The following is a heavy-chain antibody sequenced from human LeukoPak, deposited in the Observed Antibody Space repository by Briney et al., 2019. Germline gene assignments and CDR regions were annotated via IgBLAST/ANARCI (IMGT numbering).Heavy chain of an antibody. Sequence: PGGSLRLSCAASGFTVSSTYMNWVRQAPGKGLEWVAVMYSGGATHYADSVKGRFTISRDDSRNTLYLQMNSLRGDDTAVYYCAKDVGKWESLHFFDYWGQGTLVTVSS. CDR1: GFTVSSTY. CDR2: MYSGGAT. CDR3: AKDVGKWESLHFFDY. D-gene: IGHD1-26*01. J-gene: IGHJ4*02. V-gene: IGHV3-53*01.